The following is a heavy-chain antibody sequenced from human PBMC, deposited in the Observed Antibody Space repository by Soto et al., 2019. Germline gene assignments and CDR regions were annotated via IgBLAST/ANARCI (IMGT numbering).Heavy chain of an antibody. Sequence: SETLSLTCTVSGGSISSYYWSWIRQPPGKGLEWIGYIYYSGSTNYNPSLKSRVTISVDTSKNQFSLKLSSVTAADTAVYYCARAEYGDYEGGDGDWFDPWGQGTLVTVSS. CDR1: GGSISSYY. CDR2: IYYSGST. V-gene: IGHV4-59*01. CDR3: ARAEYGDYEGGDGDWFDP. J-gene: IGHJ5*02. D-gene: IGHD4-17*01.